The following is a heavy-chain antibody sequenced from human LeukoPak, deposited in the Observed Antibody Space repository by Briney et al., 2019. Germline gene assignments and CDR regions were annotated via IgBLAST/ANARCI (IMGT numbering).Heavy chain of an antibody. CDR1: GGSFSSGGYS. J-gene: IGHJ4*02. V-gene: IGHV4-30-2*01. CDR2: IYHSGST. Sequence: SQTLSLTCAVSGGSFSSGGYSWSWIRQPPGKGLEWIGYIYHSGSTYYNASLKSRVTISVDRSKNQFSLKLSSVTAADTAMYYCARHSTLCGIDYWGQGTLVTVSS. CDR3: ARHSTLCGIDY. D-gene: IGHD6-13*01.